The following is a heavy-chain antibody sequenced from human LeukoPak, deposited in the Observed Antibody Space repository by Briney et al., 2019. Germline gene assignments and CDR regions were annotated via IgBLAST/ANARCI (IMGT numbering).Heavy chain of an antibody. D-gene: IGHD2-2*01. CDR1: GFTFSNYA. CDR2: IKQDGSEK. Sequence: GGSLRLSCAASGFTFSNYAMSWVRQAPGKGLEWVANIKQDGSEKYYVDSVKGRFTISRDNAKNSLYLQMNSLRAEDTAVYYCASKNRYCSSTSCYGNWFDPWGQGTLVTVSS. J-gene: IGHJ5*02. V-gene: IGHV3-7*01. CDR3: ASKNRYCSSTSCYGNWFDP.